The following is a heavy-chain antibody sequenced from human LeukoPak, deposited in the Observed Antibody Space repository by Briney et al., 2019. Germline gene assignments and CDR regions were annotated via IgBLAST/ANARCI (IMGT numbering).Heavy chain of an antibody. CDR2: ISWNSGSI. J-gene: IGHJ3*02. V-gene: IGHV3-9*01. D-gene: IGHD1-26*01. CDR1: GFTFDDYA. Sequence: GGSLRLSCAASGFTFDDYAMHWVRQAPGKGLEWVSGISWNSGSIGYADSVKGRFTISRDNAKNSLYLQMNSLRAEDTALYYCARASSLSQRAFDIWGQGTMVTVSS. CDR3: ARASSLSQRAFDI.